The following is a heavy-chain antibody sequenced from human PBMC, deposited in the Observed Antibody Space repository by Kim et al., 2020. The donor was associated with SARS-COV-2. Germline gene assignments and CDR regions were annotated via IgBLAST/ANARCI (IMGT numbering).Heavy chain of an antibody. CDR3: ARETVGANGGNWFDP. V-gene: IGHV4-59*01. D-gene: IGHD1-26*01. Sequence: PSLKSRVTISVDTSKNQFSLKLSSVTAADTAVYYCARETVGANGGNWFDPWGQGTLVTVSS. J-gene: IGHJ5*02.